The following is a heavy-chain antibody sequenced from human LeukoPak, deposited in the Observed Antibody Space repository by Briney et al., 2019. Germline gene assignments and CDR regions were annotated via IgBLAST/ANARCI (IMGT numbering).Heavy chain of an antibody. Sequence: PGGSLRLSCAASGFTFSSYEMNWVRQAPGKGLEWVSYISSSGSTIYYADSVKGRFTISRDNAKNSLYLQMNSLRAEDTAVYYCARDTLWFGIRGAFMDVWGKGTTVTISS. D-gene: IGHD3-10*01. CDR2: ISSSGSTI. J-gene: IGHJ6*03. V-gene: IGHV3-48*03. CDR1: GFTFSSYE. CDR3: ARDTLWFGIRGAFMDV.